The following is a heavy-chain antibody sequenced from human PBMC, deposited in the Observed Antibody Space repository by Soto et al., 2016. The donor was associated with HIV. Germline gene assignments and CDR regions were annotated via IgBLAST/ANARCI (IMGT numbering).Heavy chain of an antibody. CDR1: GFTFSGSA. J-gene: IGHJ6*02. CDR3: RVVRGGNHLGNYGMDV. CDR2: IRSKANSYAT. D-gene: IGHD3-10*02. Sequence: EVQLVESGGGLVQPGGSLKLSCAASGFTFSGSAMHWVRQASGKGLEWVGRIRSKANSYATAYAASVKGRFTISRDDSKNTAYLQMNSLKTEDTAVYYCRVVRGGNHLGNYGMDVWGQGTTVTVSS. V-gene: IGHV3-73*01.